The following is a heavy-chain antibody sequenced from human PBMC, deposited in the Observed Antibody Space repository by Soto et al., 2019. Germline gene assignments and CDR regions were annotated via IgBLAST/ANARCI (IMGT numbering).Heavy chain of an antibody. CDR3: ARERAVGIAVALNWFDP. J-gene: IGHJ5*02. V-gene: IGHV3-48*01. Sequence: EVQLVESGGGLVQPGGSLRLSCAASGFTFSSYSMNWVRQAPGKGLEWVSYISSSSSTIYYADSVKGRFTISRDNAKYSLYLQMNSLRAEDTAVYYCARERAVGIAVALNWFDPWGHGTLVTASS. CDR1: GFTFSSYS. CDR2: ISSSSSTI. D-gene: IGHD6-19*01.